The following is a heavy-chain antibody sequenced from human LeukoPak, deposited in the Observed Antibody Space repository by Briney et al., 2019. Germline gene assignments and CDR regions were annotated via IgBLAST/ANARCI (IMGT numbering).Heavy chain of an antibody. CDR1: GFTFSSYW. Sequence: GGSPRLSCAASGFTFSSYWMSWVRQAPGKGLEWVANIKQDGSEKYYVDSVKGRFTISRDNAKNSLYLQMNSLRAEDTAVYYCARDARYFDWLLSRYFDYWGQGTLVTVSS. CDR2: IKQDGSEK. CDR3: ARDARYFDWLLSRYFDY. J-gene: IGHJ4*02. D-gene: IGHD3-9*01. V-gene: IGHV3-7*01.